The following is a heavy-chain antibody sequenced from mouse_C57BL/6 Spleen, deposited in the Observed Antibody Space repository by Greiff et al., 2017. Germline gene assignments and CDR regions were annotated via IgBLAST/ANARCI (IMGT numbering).Heavy chain of an antibody. CDR2: IDPENGDT. V-gene: IGHV14-4*01. Sequence: EVQLQQSGAELVRPGASVKLSCTASGFNIKDDYMHWVKQRPEQGLEWIGWIDPENGDTEYASKFQGKATITADTSSNTAYLQLSSLTSEDTAVYYCTTSVNFAWFAYWGQGTLVTVSA. CDR1: GFNIKDDY. D-gene: IGHD1-3*01. J-gene: IGHJ3*01. CDR3: TTSVNFAWFAY.